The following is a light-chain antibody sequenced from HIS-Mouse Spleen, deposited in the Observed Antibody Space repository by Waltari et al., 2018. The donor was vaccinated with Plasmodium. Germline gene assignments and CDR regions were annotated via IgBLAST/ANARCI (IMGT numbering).Light chain of an antibody. V-gene: IGKV1-13*02. CDR2: DAS. CDR1: QGISSA. Sequence: AIQLTQSPSSLSASVGDRVTITCRASQGISSALAWYQQKPGKAPKLLIYDASSLESGVPSRCSGSGSGTDFTLTISSLQPEDFATYYCQQGSFGGGTKVEIK. CDR3: QQGS. J-gene: IGKJ4*01.